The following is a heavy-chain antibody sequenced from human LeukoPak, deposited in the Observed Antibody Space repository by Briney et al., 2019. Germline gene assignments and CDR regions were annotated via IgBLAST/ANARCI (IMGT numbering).Heavy chain of an antibody. D-gene: IGHD2-8*01. Sequence: GESLRLSCAASGFTFSSHWMHWVRQTPGKGLMWVSHMNSDGSSTTYADSVKGRSTISRDNAKNTLYLQMNSLRADDTALYYCARDVLGQGVDYWGQGTLVTVSS. CDR2: MNSDGSST. CDR3: ARDVLGQGVDY. CDR1: GFTFSSHW. V-gene: IGHV3-74*01. J-gene: IGHJ4*02.